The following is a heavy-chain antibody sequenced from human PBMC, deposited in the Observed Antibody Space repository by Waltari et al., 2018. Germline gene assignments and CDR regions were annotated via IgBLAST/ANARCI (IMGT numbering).Heavy chain of an antibody. CDR2: IYYSGST. CDR3: AHSVRGVISTWWYFDL. V-gene: IGHV4-39*01. J-gene: IGHJ2*01. Sequence: QLQLQESGPGLVKPSETLSLTCTVSGGSISSSSYYWGWIRQPPGKGLEWIGSIYYSGSTYYNPSLKSRVTISVDTSKNQFSLKLSSVTAADTAVYYCAHSVRGVISTWWYFDLWGRGTLVTVSS. CDR1: GGSISSSSYY. D-gene: IGHD3-10*01.